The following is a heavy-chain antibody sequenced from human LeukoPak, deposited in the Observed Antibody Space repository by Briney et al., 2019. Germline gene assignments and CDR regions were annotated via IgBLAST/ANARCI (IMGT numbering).Heavy chain of an antibody. Sequence: PGGSLRLSCAASGFTFSSYWMSWVRQAPGKGLEWVANIRQDGSEKYYVDSVKGRFTISRDNAKNSLYLQMNSLRAEDTAVYYCARGLVTTSWRYFDYWGQGTLVTVSS. CDR1: GFTFSSYW. D-gene: IGHD4-17*01. J-gene: IGHJ4*02. V-gene: IGHV3-7*01. CDR2: IRQDGSEK. CDR3: ARGLVTTSWRYFDY.